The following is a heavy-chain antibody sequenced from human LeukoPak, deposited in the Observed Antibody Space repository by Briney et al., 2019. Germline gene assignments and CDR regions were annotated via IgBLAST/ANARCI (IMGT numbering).Heavy chain of an antibody. Sequence: SVKVSCKASGGTFSSYAISWVRQAPGQGLEWMGGIIPIFGTANYAQKFQGRVTITADESTSTAYMELSSLRSEDTAVYYCARDNTALIISDYYYMDVWGKGTTVTVSS. V-gene: IGHV1-69*13. CDR1: GGTFSSYA. CDR3: ARDNTALIISDYYYMDV. D-gene: IGHD5-18*01. J-gene: IGHJ6*03. CDR2: IIPIFGTA.